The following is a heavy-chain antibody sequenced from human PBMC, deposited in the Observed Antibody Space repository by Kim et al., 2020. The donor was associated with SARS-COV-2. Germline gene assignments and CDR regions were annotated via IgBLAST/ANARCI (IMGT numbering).Heavy chain of an antibody. CDR3: ARHHSVTTYSNAFDI. V-gene: IGHV5-10-1*01. D-gene: IGHD4-17*01. CDR1: GYSFTSYW. J-gene: IGHJ3*02. CDR2: IDPSDSYT. Sequence: GESLKISCKGSGYSFTSYWISWVRQMPGKGVEWMGRIDPSDSYTNYSPSFQGHVTISADKSISTAYLQWSSLKASDTAMYYCARHHSVTTYSNAFDIWGQGTMVTVSS.